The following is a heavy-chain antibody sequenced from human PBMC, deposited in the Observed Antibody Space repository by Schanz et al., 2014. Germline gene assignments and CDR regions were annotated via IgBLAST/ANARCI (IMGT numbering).Heavy chain of an antibody. CDR3: ARDGEAAAGCDY. V-gene: IGHV1-46*03. CDR1: GYTFTSSY. CDR2: INPSGGST. Sequence: VQLVQSAPAAKKPGASVKVSCKASGYTFTSSYMHWVRQAPGQGLEWMGIINPSGGSTSYAQKFQGRVTMTRDTSTSTVYMELSSLRSEDTAVYYCARDGEAAAGCDYWGQGALVTVSS. D-gene: IGHD6-13*01. J-gene: IGHJ4*02.